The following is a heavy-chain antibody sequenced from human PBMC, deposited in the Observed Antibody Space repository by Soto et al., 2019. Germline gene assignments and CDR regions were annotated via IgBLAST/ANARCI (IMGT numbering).Heavy chain of an antibody. CDR3: ARDRDDYGSAFGGFGWFDP. Sequence: ASVKVSCKASGYTFTSYDINWVRQATGQGLEWMGWISAYNGNTNYAQKLQGRVTMTTDTSTSTAYMELRSLRSDDTAVYYCARDRDDYGSAFGGFGWFDPWRQGTLVTVSS. CDR1: GYTFTSYD. D-gene: IGHD3-10*01. J-gene: IGHJ5*02. CDR2: ISAYNGNT. V-gene: IGHV1-18*01.